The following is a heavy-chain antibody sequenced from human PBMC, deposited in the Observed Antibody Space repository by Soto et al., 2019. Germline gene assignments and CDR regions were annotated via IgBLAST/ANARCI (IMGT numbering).Heavy chain of an antibody. Sequence: GGSLRLSCSASGFSFSNYAMHWVRQAPGKGLEWVVVTSYDGSSKYCADSVKGRFTISRDNSKNTLYLQMNSLRGEDTALYYCARDRRTRRSILYFYGMDGLGQGTTVTGS. V-gene: IGHV3-30*03. CDR3: ARDRRTRRSILYFYGMDG. CDR2: TSYDGSSK. D-gene: IGHD2-2*01. CDR1: GFSFSNYA. J-gene: IGHJ6*02.